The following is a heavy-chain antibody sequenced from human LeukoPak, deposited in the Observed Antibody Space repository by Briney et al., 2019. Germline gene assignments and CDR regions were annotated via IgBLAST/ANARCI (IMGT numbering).Heavy chain of an antibody. CDR3: ARLLWATRSGGYFDY. CDR2: ISSSSSTI. J-gene: IGHJ4*02. CDR1: GFTFSSYS. Sequence: GGSLRLSCAASGFTFSSYSMNWVRQAPGKGLEWVSYISSSSSTIYYADSVKGRFTISRDNAKNSLYLQMNSLRAEDTAVYYCARLLWATRSGGYFDYWGQGTLVTVSS. D-gene: IGHD2-15*01. V-gene: IGHV3-48*01.